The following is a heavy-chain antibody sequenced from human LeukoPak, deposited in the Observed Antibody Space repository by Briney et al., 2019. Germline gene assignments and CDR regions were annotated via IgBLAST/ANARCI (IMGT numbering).Heavy chain of an antibody. CDR1: GGSFSGYY. J-gene: IGHJ6*03. CDR3: ARDRMVYYDSSGYHYRYYYYYMDV. V-gene: IGHV4-34*01. CDR2: INHSGST. Sequence: SETLSLTCAVYGGSFSGYYWSWIRQPPGKGLEWIGEINHSGSTNYNPSLKSRVTISVDTSKNQFSLKLSSVTAADMAVYYCARDRMVYYDSSGYHYRYYYYYMDVWGKGTTVTVSS. D-gene: IGHD3-22*01.